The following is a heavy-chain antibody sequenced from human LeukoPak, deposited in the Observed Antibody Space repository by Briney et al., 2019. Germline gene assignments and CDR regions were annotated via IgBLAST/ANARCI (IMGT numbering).Heavy chain of an antibody. CDR2: INHSGST. CDR3: ARGRQYYRNNHCYMDV. V-gene: IGHV4-34*01. Sequence: SETLSLTCAVYGGSFSGYYWSWIRQPPGKGLEWIGEINHSGSTNYNPSLKSRVTISVDTSKNQFSLKLSSVTAADTAVYYCARGRQYYRNNHCYMDVWGKGTTVTVSS. D-gene: IGHD4-11*01. CDR1: GGSFSGYY. J-gene: IGHJ6*03.